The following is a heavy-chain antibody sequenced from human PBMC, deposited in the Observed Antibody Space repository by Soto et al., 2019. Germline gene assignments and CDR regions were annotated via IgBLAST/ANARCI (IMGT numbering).Heavy chain of an antibody. D-gene: IGHD5-12*01. J-gene: IGHJ4*02. CDR3: AKGGVATIRGYFDY. V-gene: IGHV3-9*01. Sequence: GGSLRLSCAASGFTFDDYAMHWVRQAPGKGLEWVSGISWNSGSIGYADSVKGRFTISRDNAKNSLYLQMNSLRAEDTALYYCAKGGVATIRGYFDYWGQGTLVTVSS. CDR2: ISWNSGSI. CDR1: GFTFDDYA.